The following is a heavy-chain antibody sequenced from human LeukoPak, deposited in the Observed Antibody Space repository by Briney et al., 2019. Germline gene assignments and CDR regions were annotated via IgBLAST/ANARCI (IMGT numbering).Heavy chain of an antibody. Sequence: ASVKVSFKVSGYTFTDYYMHWVQQAPGKGLEWMGLVDPEDGETRYEEKFQGRVTITADTSTDTAYMELSSLRSEDTAVYYCATRDSSGTGGAFDIWGQGTMVTVSS. D-gene: IGHD3-22*01. J-gene: IGHJ3*02. CDR1: GYTFTDYY. CDR2: VDPEDGET. CDR3: ATRDSSGTGGAFDI. V-gene: IGHV1-69-2*01.